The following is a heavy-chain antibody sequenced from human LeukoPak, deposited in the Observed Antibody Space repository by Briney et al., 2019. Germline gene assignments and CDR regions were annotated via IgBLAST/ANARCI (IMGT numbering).Heavy chain of an antibody. Sequence: PGGSLRLSCAASGFTFSSYWMSWVRQAPGKGLEWVSAISGSGGSTYYADSVKGRFTISRDNSKNTLYPQMNSLRAEDTAVYYCAKERPYSSSLNWFDPWGQGTLVTVSS. J-gene: IGHJ5*02. V-gene: IGHV3-23*01. CDR3: AKERPYSSSLNWFDP. D-gene: IGHD6-13*01. CDR1: GFTFSSYW. CDR2: ISGSGGST.